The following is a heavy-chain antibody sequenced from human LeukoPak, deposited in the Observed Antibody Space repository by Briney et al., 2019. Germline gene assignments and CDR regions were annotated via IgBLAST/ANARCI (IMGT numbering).Heavy chain of an antibody. V-gene: IGHV4-59*08. CDR1: GGSISSYY. D-gene: IGHD3-10*01. Sequence: SETLSLTCTVSGGSISSYYWSWIRQPPGKGLEWIGYFYYSGSTNYNPSLKSRVTISVDTSKNQFSLKLSSVTAADTAVYYCARLRFTDYYYYGMDVWGQGTTVTVSS. CDR3: ARLRFTDYYYYGMDV. J-gene: IGHJ6*02. CDR2: FYYSGST.